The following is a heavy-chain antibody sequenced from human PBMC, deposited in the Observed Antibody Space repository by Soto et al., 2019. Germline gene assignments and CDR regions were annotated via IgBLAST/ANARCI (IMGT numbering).Heavy chain of an antibody. Sequence: GGSLRLSCAASGFIFNSYGMHWVRQAPGKGLEWVAVISYDGSKKYYADSVKGRFTISRDNANDMLFLEMNSLRGEDTAVYYCAKDDMGSSSWFGWLDPWGQGTLVTVSS. V-gene: IGHV3-30*18. CDR2: ISYDGSKK. D-gene: IGHD6-13*01. J-gene: IGHJ5*02. CDR1: GFIFNSYG. CDR3: AKDDMGSSSWFGWLDP.